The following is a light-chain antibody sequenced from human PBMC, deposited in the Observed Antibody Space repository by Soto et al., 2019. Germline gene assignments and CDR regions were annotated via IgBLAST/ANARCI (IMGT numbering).Light chain of an antibody. V-gene: IGLV2-14*01. CDR1: SGDVGAYNY. Sequence: QSALTQPASVSGSPGQSITISCTGTSGDVGAYNYVSWYQQHPGKAPKLMIYEVNYRPSGVSNRFSGSKSGITASLTISGLQAEDEADYYCSSYAGTSTAVFGTGTKLTVL. J-gene: IGLJ1*01. CDR2: EVN. CDR3: SSYAGTSTAV.